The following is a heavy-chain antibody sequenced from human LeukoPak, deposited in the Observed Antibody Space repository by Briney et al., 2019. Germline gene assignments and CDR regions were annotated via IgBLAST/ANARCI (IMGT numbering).Heavy chain of an antibody. Sequence: GGSLRLSCAASGFTFSSYAMSWVREAPGKGLEWVSAISGSGGSTYYADSVKGRFTISRDNAKNSLYLQMNSLRAEDTAVYYCARGRQVYGDQIRDANDYWGQGTLVTVSS. CDR1: GFTFSSYA. J-gene: IGHJ4*02. V-gene: IGHV3-23*01. D-gene: IGHD4-17*01. CDR2: ISGSGGST. CDR3: ARGRQVYGDQIRDANDY.